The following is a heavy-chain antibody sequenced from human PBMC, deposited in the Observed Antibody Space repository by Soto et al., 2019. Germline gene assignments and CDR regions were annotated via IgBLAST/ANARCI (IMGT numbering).Heavy chain of an antibody. J-gene: IGHJ3*02. D-gene: IGHD5-18*01. CDR3: AKDIDQYSYDFGAGSPFDI. Sequence: GGSLRLSCAASGFTFDDYAMHWVRQAPGKGLEWVSGISWNSGSIGYADFVKGRFTISRDNAKNSLYLQMNSLRAEDTALYYCAKDIDQYSYDFGAGSPFDIWGQGTMVTVSS. CDR1: GFTFDDYA. V-gene: IGHV3-9*01. CDR2: ISWNSGSI.